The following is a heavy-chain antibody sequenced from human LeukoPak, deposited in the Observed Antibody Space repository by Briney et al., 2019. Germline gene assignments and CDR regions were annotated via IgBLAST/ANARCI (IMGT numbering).Heavy chain of an antibody. CDR2: ISTISSTK. CDR1: GFTFSSYD. J-gene: IGHJ4*02. V-gene: IGHV3-48*01. Sequence: GGSLRLSCAASGFTFSSYDMNWVRQAPGKGLEWVSYISTISSTKYYADSVKGRFTISRDNSKNTLYLQMNSLRAEDTAVYYCAREGGYSEFDNWGQGTLVTVSS. D-gene: IGHD5-12*01. CDR3: AREGGYSEFDN.